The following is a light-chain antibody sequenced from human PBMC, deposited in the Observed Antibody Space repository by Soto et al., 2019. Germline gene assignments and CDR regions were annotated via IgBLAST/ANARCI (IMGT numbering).Light chain of an antibody. V-gene: IGKV3-11*01. CDR1: QSVSSY. CDR2: DAS. CDR3: QQRSNWPELYT. J-gene: IGKJ2*01. Sequence: EIVLTQSPATLSLSPGERATLSCRASQSVSSYLAWYQQKPGQAPRLLIYDASNRATGIPARFSGSGSGTDFTLTISSLEPEDFAVYYCQQRSNWPELYTFCQGTKLEIK.